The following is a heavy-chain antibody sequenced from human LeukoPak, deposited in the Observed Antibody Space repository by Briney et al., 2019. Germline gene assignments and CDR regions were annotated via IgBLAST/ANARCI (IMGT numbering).Heavy chain of an antibody. V-gene: IGHV3-48*03. CDR2: ISSSGSTI. J-gene: IGHJ4*02. D-gene: IGHD3-9*01. CDR3: ARDYDILTGYWITGNFDY. CDR1: GFTFSSYE. Sequence: GGSLRLSCAASGFTFSSYEMNWVRQAPGKGLEWVSYISSSGSTIYYADSVKGRFTISRDNAKNSLYLQMNSLRAEDTAVYYCARDYDILTGYWITGNFDYWGQGTLVTVSS.